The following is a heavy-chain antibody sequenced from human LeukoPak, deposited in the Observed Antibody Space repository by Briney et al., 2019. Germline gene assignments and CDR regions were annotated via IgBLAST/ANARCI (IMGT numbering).Heavy chain of an antibody. CDR2: IVHDGNNK. Sequence: GGSLRLSCAASGFTFNSYGMHWVRQAPGKGLEWVAVIVHDGNNKYYADSGKGRFTISRDNSKNTLYLQMNSLRAEDTAVYYCAKAAGQLVRDDAFDIWGQGTMVTVSS. D-gene: IGHD6-13*01. CDR1: GFTFNSYG. V-gene: IGHV3-30*18. J-gene: IGHJ3*02. CDR3: AKAAGQLVRDDAFDI.